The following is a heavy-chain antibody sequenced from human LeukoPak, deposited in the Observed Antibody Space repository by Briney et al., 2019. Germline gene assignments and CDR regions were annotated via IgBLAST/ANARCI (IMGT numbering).Heavy chain of an antibody. D-gene: IGHD6-19*01. CDR1: GYTFTSYG. J-gene: IGHJ6*03. Sequence: ASVKVSCKASGYTFTSYGISWVRQAPGQGLEWMGWISAYNGNTNYAQKFQGRVTMTRDTSISTAYMELSRLRSDDTAVYYCARSGSSGWYGQGYYYYYYMDVWGKGTTVTVSS. V-gene: IGHV1-18*01. CDR3: ARSGSSGWYGQGYYYYYYMDV. CDR2: ISAYNGNT.